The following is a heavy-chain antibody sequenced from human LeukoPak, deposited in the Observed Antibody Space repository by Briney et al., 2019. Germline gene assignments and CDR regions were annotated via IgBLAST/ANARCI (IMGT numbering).Heavy chain of an antibody. CDR1: GVTFSSYA. V-gene: IGHV1-69*05. J-gene: IGHJ6*03. Sequence: SVKVSCKASGVTFSSYAISWVRQAPGQGLEWMGRIIPIFGTANYAQKFQGRVTITTDESTSTAYMELSRLRSDDTAVYYCARDRYCSSTSCYTLPNMDVWGKGTTVTVSS. CDR3: ARDRYCSSTSCYTLPNMDV. CDR2: IIPIFGTA. D-gene: IGHD2-2*02.